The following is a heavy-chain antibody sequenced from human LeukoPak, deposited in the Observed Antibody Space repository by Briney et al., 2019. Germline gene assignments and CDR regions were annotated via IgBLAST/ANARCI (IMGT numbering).Heavy chain of an antibody. CDR3: AREPVGAPRYFDY. V-gene: IGHV4-61*02. CDR2: FYASGNN. J-gene: IGHJ4*02. D-gene: IGHD1-26*01. CDR1: GGSISSDNFY. Sequence: SETLSLTCTVSGGSISSDNFYWSWIRKPAGKGLEWIGRFYASGNNDYSPSLRGRVTISADTSTTQFSLKLPSVTAADTAIYYCAREPVGAPRYFDYWGQGTLVTVSS.